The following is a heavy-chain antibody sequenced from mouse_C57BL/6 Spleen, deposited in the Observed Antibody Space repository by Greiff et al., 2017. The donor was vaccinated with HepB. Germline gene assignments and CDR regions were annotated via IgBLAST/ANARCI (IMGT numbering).Heavy chain of an antibody. CDR3: VRDLSGVASFPSWFAY. J-gene: IGHJ3*01. D-gene: IGHD1-1*01. Sequence: EVKLVESGGGLVQPKGSLKLSCAASGFTFNTYAMHWVRQAPGKGLEWVARIRSKSSNYATYYADSVKDRFTISRDDSQSMLYLQMNNLKTEDTAMYYCVRDLSGVASFPSWFAYWGQGTLVTVSA. CDR1: GFTFNTYA. V-gene: IGHV10-3*01. CDR2: IRSKSSNYAT.